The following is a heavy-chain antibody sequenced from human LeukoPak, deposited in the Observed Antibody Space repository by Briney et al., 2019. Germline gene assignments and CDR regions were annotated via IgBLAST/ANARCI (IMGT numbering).Heavy chain of an antibody. CDR2: IKSKTDGGTT. Sequence: SWIRQHPGKGLEWIGRIKSKTDGGTTDYAAPVKGRFTISRDDSTNTLYLQMNSLKTEDTAVYYCTTARGYSYGYVDYWGQGTLVTVSS. V-gene: IGHV3-15*01. D-gene: IGHD5-18*01. CDR3: TTARGYSYGYVDY. J-gene: IGHJ4*02.